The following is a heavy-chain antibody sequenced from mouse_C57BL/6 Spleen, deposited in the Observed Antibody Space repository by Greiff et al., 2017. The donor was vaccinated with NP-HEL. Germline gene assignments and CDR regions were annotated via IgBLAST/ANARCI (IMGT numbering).Heavy chain of an antibody. Sequence: EVHLVESGGGLVQPKGSLKLSCAASGFSFNTYAMNWVRQAPGKGLEWVARIRSKSNNYATYYADSVKDRFTISRDDSESMLYLQMNNLKTEDTAMYYCVRHGAIYYDFDYWGQGTTLTVSS. CDR2: IRSKSNNYAT. V-gene: IGHV10-1*01. CDR3: VRHGAIYYDFDY. D-gene: IGHD2-4*01. CDR1: GFSFNTYA. J-gene: IGHJ2*01.